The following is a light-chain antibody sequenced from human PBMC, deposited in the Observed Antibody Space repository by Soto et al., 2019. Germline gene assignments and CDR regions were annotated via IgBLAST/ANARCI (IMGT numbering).Light chain of an antibody. CDR2: DAS. J-gene: IGKJ4*01. Sequence: DIQMTQSPSTLSASVGYIVTITCRASQSINNWLAWYQQKPGKAPKFLIYDASNLESGVPSRFSGSASGTEFTLTISSLQPDDFATYYCQQYDNYPLTFGGGTKVDIK. CDR1: QSINNW. V-gene: IGKV1-5*01. CDR3: QQYDNYPLT.